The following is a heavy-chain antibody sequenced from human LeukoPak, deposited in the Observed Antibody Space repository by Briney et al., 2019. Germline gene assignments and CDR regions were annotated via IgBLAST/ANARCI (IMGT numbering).Heavy chain of an antibody. CDR2: VMTCRSQK. CDR3: ARRSGIAVAGAFDY. D-gene: IGHD6-19*01. J-gene: IGHJ4*02. Sequence: PVQRLDSPSVVMTCRSQKYYADSVKGRFTISRDNSKNTLYLQMNSLRAEDTAVYYCARRSGIAVAGAFDYWGQGTLVTVSS. V-gene: IGHV3-23*05.